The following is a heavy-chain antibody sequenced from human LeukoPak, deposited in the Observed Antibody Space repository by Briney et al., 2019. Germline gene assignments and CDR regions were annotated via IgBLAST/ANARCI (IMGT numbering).Heavy chain of an antibody. CDR2: INLHGSEK. CDR3: ARQYISGQWYFDY. CDR1: GFTFSDYW. Sequence: GGSLRLSCAASGFTFSDYWMSWVRQAPGKGLEWVANINLHGSEKRYGDSVKGRFTISRDNSKNTLYLQMNSLIPEDTAVYYCARQYISGQWYFDYWGQGTLVTVSS. D-gene: IGHD5-18*01. V-gene: IGHV3-7*01. J-gene: IGHJ4*02.